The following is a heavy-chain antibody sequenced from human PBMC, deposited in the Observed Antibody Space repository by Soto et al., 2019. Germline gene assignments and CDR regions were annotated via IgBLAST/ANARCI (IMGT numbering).Heavy chain of an antibody. CDR3: ARSFADYHNYPYYYYGMEV. Sequence: QVQLVESGGGLVKPGGSLRLSCVASDFIFSDYYMSWIRQAPGKGLEWGSGISGTTFHTNDADSVKGRFTISRDNTKNSLYLKLDSLRVEDTAIYYCARSFADYHNYPYYYYGMEVWGHGTTVTVSS. D-gene: IGHD4-4*01. J-gene: IGHJ6*02. V-gene: IGHV3-11*06. CDR1: DFIFSDYY. CDR2: ISGTTFHT.